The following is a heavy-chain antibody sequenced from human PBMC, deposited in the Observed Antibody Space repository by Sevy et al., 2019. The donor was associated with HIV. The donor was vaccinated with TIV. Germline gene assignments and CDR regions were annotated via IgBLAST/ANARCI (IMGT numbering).Heavy chain of an antibody. J-gene: IGHJ4*02. V-gene: IGHV3-23*01. Sequence: GGSLRLSCAASGFTFSSYAMSWVRQAPGKGLEWVSAISGSGGSTYYAVSVKGRFTISRDNSKNTLYLQMNSLRAEDTAVHYCARLITIVRRVTAKQLDYWGQGTLVTVSS. CDR3: ARLITIVRRVTAKQLDY. CDR2: ISGSGGST. D-gene: IGHD3-10*01. CDR1: GFTFSSYA.